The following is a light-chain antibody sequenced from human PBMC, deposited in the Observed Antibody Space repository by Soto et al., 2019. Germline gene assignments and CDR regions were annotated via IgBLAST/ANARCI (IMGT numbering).Light chain of an antibody. V-gene: IGLV2-14*01. CDR2: EVN. J-gene: IGLJ2*01. Sequence: QSVLTQAASVAGSPGQSITISCTGASSDFGDHKSVSWYQHHPGKAPKLIIYEVNHRPSGVSSRFSGSRSGNTASLTISGLQAEDEAHYYCSSSTDTSILFGGGTKLTVL. CDR3: SSSTDTSIL. CDR1: SSDFGDHKS.